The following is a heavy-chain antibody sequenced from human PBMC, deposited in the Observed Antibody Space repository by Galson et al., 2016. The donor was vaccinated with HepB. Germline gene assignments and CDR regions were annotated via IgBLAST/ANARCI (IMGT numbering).Heavy chain of an antibody. CDR1: GFSLSSYW. D-gene: IGHD3-10*01. CDR2: IDQSERER. J-gene: IGHJ5*02. CDR3: VRKRYYYGNKKGWFDL. Sequence: SLRLSCAASGFSLSSYWMSWVRQAPGKGLEWVASIDQSERERDYVDSVKGRLTISRDNAKNALYLQMNSLRVEDTAVYHCVRKRYYYGNKKGWFDLWGQGALVTVSS. V-gene: IGHV3-7*03.